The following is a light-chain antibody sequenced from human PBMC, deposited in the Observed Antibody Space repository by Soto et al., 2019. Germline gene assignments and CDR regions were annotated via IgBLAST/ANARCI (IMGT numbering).Light chain of an antibody. CDR1: SGYSNSK. J-gene: IGLJ3*02. V-gene: IGLV9-49*01. CDR3: GADHGSGSNFVRV. Sequence: QPVLTQAPSASASLGASVTLTCTLSSGYSNSKVDWYQQRPGKGPRFVMRVGTGGIVGSKGDGIPDRFSVLGSGLNRYLTIKNIQEEDESDYHCGADHGSGSNFVRVFGGGTKLTVL. CDR2: VGTGGIVG.